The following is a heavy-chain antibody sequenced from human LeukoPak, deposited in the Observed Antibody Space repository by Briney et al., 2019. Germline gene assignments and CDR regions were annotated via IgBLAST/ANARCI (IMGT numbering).Heavy chain of an antibody. Sequence: SETLSLTCTVSGGSISSSSYYWGWIRQPPGKGLEWIGSIYHSGSTYYNPSLKSRVTISVDTSKNQFSLKLSSVTAADTAVYYCARDHCSSTSCLDIWGQGTMVTVSS. J-gene: IGHJ3*02. D-gene: IGHD2-2*01. CDR1: GGSISSSSYY. V-gene: IGHV4-39*07. CDR2: IYHSGST. CDR3: ARDHCSSTSCLDI.